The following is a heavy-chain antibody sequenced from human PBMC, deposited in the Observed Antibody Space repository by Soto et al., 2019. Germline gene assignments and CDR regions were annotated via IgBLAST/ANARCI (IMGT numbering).Heavy chain of an antibody. CDR1: GFTFSSYS. Sequence: EVQLVESGGGLVKPGGSLRLSCAASGFTFSSYSMNWVRQAPGKGLEWVSSISSSSSYIYYADSVKGRFTISRDNAKNSLYLKMNSLRAEDTAVYYCARVQYYDSSGYPPLDYWGQGTLVTVSS. CDR3: ARVQYYDSSGYPPLDY. V-gene: IGHV3-21*01. D-gene: IGHD3-22*01. CDR2: ISSSSSYI. J-gene: IGHJ4*02.